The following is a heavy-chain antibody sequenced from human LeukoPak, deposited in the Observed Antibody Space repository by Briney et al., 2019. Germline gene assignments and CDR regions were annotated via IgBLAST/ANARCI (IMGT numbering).Heavy chain of an antibody. Sequence: ASVKVSCKASGYTFTSYYMHWVRQAPGKGLEWMGIINPSGGSTSYAQKFQGRVTTTRDTSTSTVYMELSSLRSEDTAVYYCARDAVWGDDAFDIWGQGTMVTVSS. D-gene: IGHD3-16*01. CDR2: INPSGGST. CDR1: GYTFTSYY. J-gene: IGHJ3*02. CDR3: ARDAVWGDDAFDI. V-gene: IGHV1-46*01.